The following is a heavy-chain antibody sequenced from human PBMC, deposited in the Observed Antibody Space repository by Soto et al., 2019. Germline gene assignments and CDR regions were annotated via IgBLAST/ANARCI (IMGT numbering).Heavy chain of an antibody. CDR3: APRVLRTVFGLVTTTAIYFDF. J-gene: IGHJ4*02. V-gene: IGHV2-5*02. CDR1: GFSLTTSGVG. Sequence: QITLKESGPTVVKPTETLTLTCTFSGFSLTTSGVGVGWVRQSPGKAPEWLALIYWDDDKRYSTSLNSRLTTTNDTFKNQVVLTMANVDPAHTATYYCAPRVLRTVFGLVTTTAIYFDFWGQGTPVVVSS. CDR2: IYWDDDK. D-gene: IGHD3-3*01.